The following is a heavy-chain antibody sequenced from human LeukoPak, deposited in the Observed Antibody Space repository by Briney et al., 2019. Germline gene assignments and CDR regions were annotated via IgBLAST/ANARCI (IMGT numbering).Heavy chain of an antibody. J-gene: IGHJ6*02. V-gene: IGHV3-48*03. CDR3: ARGGGQLWRSSYYGMDV. CDR2: ISSSGSTI. Sequence: GGSLRLSCAASGFTFSSYEMNWVRQAPGKGLEWVSYISSSGSTIYYADSVKGRFTISRDNAKNSLYLQMNSLRAEDTAVYYCARGGGQLWRSSYYGMDVWGQGTTVTVSS. CDR1: GFTFSSYE. D-gene: IGHD5-18*01.